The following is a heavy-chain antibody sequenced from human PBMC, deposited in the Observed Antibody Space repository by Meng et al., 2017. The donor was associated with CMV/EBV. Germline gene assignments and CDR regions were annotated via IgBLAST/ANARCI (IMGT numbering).Heavy chain of an antibody. CDR2: IKQDGSEK. Sequence: GGSLRLSCAASGFTFSSYWMSWVRQAPGKGLEWVANIKQDGSEKYYVDSVKGRFTISRDNAKNSLYLQMNSLRAEDTAVYYCARSDCSSTSCYNYYYYGMDVWGQGTTVIVSS. J-gene: IGHJ6*02. CDR1: GFTFSSYW. V-gene: IGHV3-7*01. CDR3: ARSDCSSTSCYNYYYYGMDV. D-gene: IGHD2-2*02.